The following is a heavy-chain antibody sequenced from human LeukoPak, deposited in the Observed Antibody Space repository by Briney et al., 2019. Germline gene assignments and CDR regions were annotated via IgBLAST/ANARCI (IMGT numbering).Heavy chain of an antibody. CDR2: IGTYNGNT. J-gene: IGHJ4*02. Sequence: GASVKVSCKASGYRFTTYGISWVRQAPGQGLEWMGWIGTYNGNTNYAQKFQGRVTMTTDTSTSTVYMELRSLRSDDTAVYYCARGITGYDSGWYGRGDTFNYWGQGTLVTVSS. D-gene: IGHD6-19*01. CDR1: GYRFTTYG. V-gene: IGHV1-18*01. CDR3: ARGITGYDSGWYGRGDTFNY.